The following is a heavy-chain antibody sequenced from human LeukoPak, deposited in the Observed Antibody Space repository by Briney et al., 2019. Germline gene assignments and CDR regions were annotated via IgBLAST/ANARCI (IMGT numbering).Heavy chain of an antibody. D-gene: IGHD2-15*01. V-gene: IGHV3-21*06. J-gene: IGHJ5*02. CDR1: GFSLSSYS. Sequence: GGSLRLSCAASGFSLSSYSMNWIRQAPGKGLEWVSSISTDNSYRHYADSVKGRFTISRDNPKNSLYLQMNSLRAEDTAVYYCARDEAGYCSGGTCPWGQGTLVTVSS. CDR2: ISTDNSYR. CDR3: ARDEAGYCSGGTCP.